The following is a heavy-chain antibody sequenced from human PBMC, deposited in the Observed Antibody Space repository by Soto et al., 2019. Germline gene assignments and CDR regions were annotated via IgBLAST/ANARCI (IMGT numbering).Heavy chain of an antibody. CDR1: GGSFSGYY. CDR2: INHSGST. V-gene: IGHV4-34*01. CDR3: ARSAPYYYDSSGSRGAFDI. Sequence: QVQLQQWGAGLLKPSETLSLTCAVYGGSFSGYYWSWIRQPPGKGLEWIGEINHSGSTNYNPSLKSRVPISVDTSKNQFSLKLSSVTAADTAVYYCARSAPYYYDSSGSRGAFDIWGQGTMVTVSS. D-gene: IGHD3-22*01. J-gene: IGHJ3*02.